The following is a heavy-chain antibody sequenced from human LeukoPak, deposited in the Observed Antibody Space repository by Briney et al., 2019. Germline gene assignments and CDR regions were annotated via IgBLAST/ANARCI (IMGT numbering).Heavy chain of an antibody. CDR2: INHSGST. V-gene: IGHV4-34*01. Sequence: PSETLSLTCAVYGGSFSGYYWSWIRQPPGKGLEWIGEINHSGSTNYNPSLKSRVTISVDKSKNQFSLKLSSVTAADTAVYYCARAGATVTTSWFDPWGQGTLVTVSS. CDR3: ARAGATVTTSWFDP. J-gene: IGHJ5*02. D-gene: IGHD4-17*01. CDR1: GGSFSGYY.